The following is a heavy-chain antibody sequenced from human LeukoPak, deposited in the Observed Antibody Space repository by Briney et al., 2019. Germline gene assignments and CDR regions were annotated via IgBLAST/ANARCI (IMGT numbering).Heavy chain of an antibody. D-gene: IGHD3-22*01. J-gene: IGHJ3*02. CDR3: ARGDDSSGYYYEGAFDI. Sequence: PSETLSLTCTVSGGSISSYYWSWIRQPPGKGLEWIGYIYYSGSTTYNPSLKRRVTISVDPSKNQFSLKLSSVTAADTAVYYCARGDDSSGYYYEGAFDIWGQGTMVTVSS. V-gene: IGHV4-59*01. CDR1: GGSISSYY. CDR2: IYYSGST.